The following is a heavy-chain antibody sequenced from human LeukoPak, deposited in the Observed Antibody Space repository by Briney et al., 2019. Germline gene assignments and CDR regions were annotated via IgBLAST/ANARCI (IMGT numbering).Heavy chain of an antibody. CDR1: GFTFSSNG. J-gene: IGHJ4*02. D-gene: IGHD5-24*01. CDR3: AKRSEDGYNYVDY. V-gene: IGHV3-30*18. CDR2: ISLDGSTK. Sequence: PGGSPRLSCAASGFTFSSNGMHWVRQAPGKGLEWVAVISLDGSTKYYADSVKGRFIVSRDNSKNTLYLQMNSLRAEDTAVYFCAKRSEDGYNYVDYWGQGTLVTVSS.